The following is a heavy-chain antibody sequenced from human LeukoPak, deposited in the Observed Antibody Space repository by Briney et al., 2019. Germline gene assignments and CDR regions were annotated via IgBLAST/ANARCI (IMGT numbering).Heavy chain of an antibody. Sequence: SETLSLTCTVSSGSISTSNYYWGWVRQPPGKALEWIGNIFYSGSTYYSPSLKSRVTISLDTSRNQFSLKLNSVTAADTAVYYCAMNTLVRGVIQWGQGTLVTVSS. D-gene: IGHD3-10*01. CDR3: AMNTLVRGVIQ. J-gene: IGHJ4*02. V-gene: IGHV4-39*07. CDR1: SGSISTSNYY. CDR2: IFYSGST.